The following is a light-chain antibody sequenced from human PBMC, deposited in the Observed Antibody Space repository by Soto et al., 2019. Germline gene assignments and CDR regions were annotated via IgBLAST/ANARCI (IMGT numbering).Light chain of an antibody. CDR2: ASS. V-gene: IGKV1-9*01. Sequence: DIQLTQSPSFLFASIGDRVTITCRASQGISSYLAWYQQTPGRAPKLLIYASSTLQSGVPSRFSGSGSGTEFTLTISSLQPDDFATYYCQQLNTFPVTFGQGTRLEIK. CDR1: QGISSY. J-gene: IGKJ5*01. CDR3: QQLNTFPVT.